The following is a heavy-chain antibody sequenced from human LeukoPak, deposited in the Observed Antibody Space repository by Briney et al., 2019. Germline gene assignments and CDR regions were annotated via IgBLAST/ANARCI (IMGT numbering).Heavy chain of an antibody. CDR3: ARLGAGSLSGFDF. V-gene: IGHV3-30-3*01. D-gene: IGHD6-19*01. J-gene: IGHJ4*02. CDR1: GFTFSSYA. Sequence: GGSLRLSCAASGFTFSSYAMHWVRQAPGKGLEWVAVISYDGSNKYYADSVKGRFTISRDNSKNTLYLQMNSLRAEDTAVYYCARLGAGSLSGFDFWGQGTLVTVSS. CDR2: ISYDGSNK.